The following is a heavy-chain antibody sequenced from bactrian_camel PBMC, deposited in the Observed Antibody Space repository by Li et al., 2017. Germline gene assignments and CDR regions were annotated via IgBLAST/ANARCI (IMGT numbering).Heavy chain of an antibody. CDR2: TGRDTKT. D-gene: IGHD4*01. Sequence: VQRVESGGGSVQAGGSLTLSCVASAYESMTCLGWFRQAPGKEREGVAATGRDTKTYYADSVKGRFTRSQDKAKNTVYLQMNNLKPEDTSVYYCAADLIGSIPTTCPDPSQYNYWGQGTQVTVS. CDR1: AYESMTC. V-gene: IGHV3S53*01. CDR3: AADLIGSIPTTCPDPSQYNY. J-gene: IGHJ4*01.